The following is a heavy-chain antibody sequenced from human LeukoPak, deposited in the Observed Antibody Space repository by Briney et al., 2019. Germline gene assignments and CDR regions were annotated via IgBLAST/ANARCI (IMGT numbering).Heavy chain of an antibody. CDR1: GGSISSGGYY. Sequence: SQTLSLTCTVSGGSISSGGYYWSWIRQHPGKGLEWIGYIYYSGSTNYNPSLKSRVTISVDTSKNQFSLKLSSVTAEDTAVYYCARGGTGVSRDYWGQGTLVTVAS. D-gene: IGHD3/OR15-3a*01. V-gene: IGHV4-31*03. CDR2: IYYSGST. J-gene: IGHJ4*02. CDR3: ARGGTGVSRDY.